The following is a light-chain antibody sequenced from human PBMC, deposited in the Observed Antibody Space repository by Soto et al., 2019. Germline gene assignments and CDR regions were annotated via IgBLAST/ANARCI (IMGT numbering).Light chain of an antibody. V-gene: IGLV2-23*02. Sequence: QSVLTQPASVSGSPGQSITISCTGTSSDVGSYNLVSWYQQHPGKAPKLMIYEVSKRPSGVSNRFSGSKSGNTAPLTISGLQAEDEADYYCCSYAGSSTFEVFGTGTKVTVL. CDR1: SSDVGSYNL. CDR3: CSYAGSSTFEV. J-gene: IGLJ1*01. CDR2: EVS.